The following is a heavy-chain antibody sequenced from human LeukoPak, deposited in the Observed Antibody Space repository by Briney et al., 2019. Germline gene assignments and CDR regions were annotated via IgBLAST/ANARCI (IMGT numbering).Heavy chain of an antibody. CDR1: GYSFTSYW. J-gene: IGHJ6*02. Sequence: PGESLKISCKGSGYSFTSYWIGWVRQMPGKGLEWMGIIYPGDSDTRYSPSFQGQVTISADKSISTAYLQWSSLKASDTAVYYCARHVTIYTADYYYYGMDVWGQGTTVTVSS. CDR3: ARHVTIYTADYYYYGMDV. D-gene: IGHD3-3*01. CDR2: IYPGDSDT. V-gene: IGHV5-51*01.